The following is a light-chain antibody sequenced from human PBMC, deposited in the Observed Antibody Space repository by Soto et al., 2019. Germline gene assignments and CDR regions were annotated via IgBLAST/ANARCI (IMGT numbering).Light chain of an antibody. CDR3: MQALQTPPT. Sequence: DIVMTQSPLSLPVTPGEPASISCRSSQSLLHRNGYNYLDWYLQKPGQSPQLLIYLGSNRASGVPGRFSGSGSGTDFTLKISRVEAEDVGVYYCMQALQTPPTFGQGTKVEIK. V-gene: IGKV2-28*01. J-gene: IGKJ1*01. CDR1: QSLLHRNGYNY. CDR2: LGS.